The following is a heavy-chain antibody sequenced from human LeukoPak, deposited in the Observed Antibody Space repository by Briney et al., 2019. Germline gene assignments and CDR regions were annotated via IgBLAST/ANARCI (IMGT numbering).Heavy chain of an antibody. Sequence: ASVKVSCKASGGTFSSYAISWVRQAPGQGLEWMGGIIPIFGTANYAQKFQGRATITADESTSTAYTERSSMRSEYTAVYYCAIEVEGPSNYGMDVWSIGTTVTVSS. D-gene: IGHD1-1*01. CDR2: IIPIFGTA. J-gene: IGHJ6*04. CDR3: AIEVEGPSNYGMDV. CDR1: GGTFSSYA. V-gene: IGHV1-69*13.